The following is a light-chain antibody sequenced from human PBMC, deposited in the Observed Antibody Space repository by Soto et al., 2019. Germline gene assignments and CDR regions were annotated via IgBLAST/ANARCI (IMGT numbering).Light chain of an antibody. Sequence: QSLLTQPPSASGTPGQRVTISCSGSSSNIGSNTVNWYQHLPGTAPKLLIYSNNQRPSGIPDRFSGSKSGTSASLAISGLQSEDEADYYCAAWDDSLDVYVFGTGIKVTVL. CDR2: SNN. CDR1: SSNIGSNT. V-gene: IGLV1-44*01. J-gene: IGLJ1*01. CDR3: AAWDDSLDVYV.